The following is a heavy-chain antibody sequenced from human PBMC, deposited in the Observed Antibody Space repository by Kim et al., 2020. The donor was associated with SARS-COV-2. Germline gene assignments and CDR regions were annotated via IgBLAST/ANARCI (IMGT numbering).Heavy chain of an antibody. D-gene: IGHD2-15*01. CDR3: ARILTAGYWYFDL. Sequence: SETQSLTCGVSGDSISSGGHYWSWIRQHPGKGLEWIGHIYYSGTTYYNPSLKSRVTISVDTSKSQFSLRLSSLTAADTAVYYCARILTAGYWYFDLWGRG. J-gene: IGHJ2*01. V-gene: IGHV4-31*11. CDR2: IYYSGTT. CDR1: GDSISSGGHY.